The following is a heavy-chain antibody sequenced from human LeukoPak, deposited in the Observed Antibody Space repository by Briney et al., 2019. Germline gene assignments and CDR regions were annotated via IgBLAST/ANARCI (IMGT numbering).Heavy chain of an antibody. V-gene: IGHV3-23*01. CDR3: TTVLSSNRYYLCDY. CDR1: GFTFGGDA. D-gene: IGHD3-10*01. Sequence: GGSLRLSCAASGFTFGGDAMSWVRQAPGKGLEWVSTIGGGGENTYYADSAKGRFTNSRDNSKNTVYLQMNSLRAEDTAVYYCTTVLSSNRYYLCDYWRQGTLVTVSS. CDR2: IGGGGENT. J-gene: IGHJ4*02.